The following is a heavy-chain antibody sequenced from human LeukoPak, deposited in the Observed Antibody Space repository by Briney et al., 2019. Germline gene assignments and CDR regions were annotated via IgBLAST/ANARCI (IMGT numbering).Heavy chain of an antibody. CDR2: IYPGDSDT. CDR3: ARLAVAGSSKSWFDP. D-gene: IGHD2-2*01. J-gene: IGHJ5*02. CDR1: GYSFSSYW. Sequence: GESLKISCKGSGYSFSSYWIGWVRQLPGKGLEWMGLIYPGDSDTRYSPSFQGQVTLSADKSISTAYLQWSSLKASDTAIYYCARLAVAGSSKSWFDPWGQGTLVTVSS. V-gene: IGHV5-51*01.